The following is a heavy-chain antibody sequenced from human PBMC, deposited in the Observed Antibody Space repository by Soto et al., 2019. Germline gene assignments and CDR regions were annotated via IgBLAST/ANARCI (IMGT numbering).Heavy chain of an antibody. CDR3: ARVPDY. Sequence: SETLSLTCSVSGYSISSGYYWGWVRQPPGKGLEWIGTMYHSGTTWYNPSLKSRVTISIDTSKNQFSLNLSSLTAADTAVYYCARVPDYWGQGALVTVSS. CDR2: MYHSGTT. CDR1: GYSISSGYY. V-gene: IGHV4-38-2*02. J-gene: IGHJ4*02.